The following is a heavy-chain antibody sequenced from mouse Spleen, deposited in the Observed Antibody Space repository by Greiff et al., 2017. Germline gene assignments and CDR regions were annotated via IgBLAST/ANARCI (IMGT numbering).Heavy chain of an antibody. CDR3: ARELSNPAWFAY. CDR2: ISGGGSYT. J-gene: IGHJ3*01. CDR1: GFTFSSYG. D-gene: IGHD1-1*02. Sequence: EVKVVESGGGLVKPGGSLKLSCAASGFTFSSYGMSWVRQTPEKRLEWVATISGGGSYTYYPDSVKGRFTISRDNAKNNLYLQMSSLRSEDTALYYCARELSNPAWFAYWGQGTLVTGSA. V-gene: IGHV5-9-2*01.